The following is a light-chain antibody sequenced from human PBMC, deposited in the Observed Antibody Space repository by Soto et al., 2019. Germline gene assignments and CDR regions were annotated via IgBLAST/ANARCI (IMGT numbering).Light chain of an antibody. CDR1: SSNIGAGYN. CDR2: ANS. V-gene: IGLV1-40*01. Sequence: QSVLTQPPSVSGAPGQRVTISCTGSSSNIGAGYNVHWYQQLPGTAPKLLISANSNRPSGVPDRFSGSKSGTSASLAITGLQAEDEADYYCQSYDSSLSEGVFGGGTKLTVL. J-gene: IGLJ2*01. CDR3: QSYDSSLSEGV.